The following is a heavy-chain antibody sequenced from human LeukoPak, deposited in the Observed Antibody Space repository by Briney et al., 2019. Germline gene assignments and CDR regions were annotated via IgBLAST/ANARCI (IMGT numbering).Heavy chain of an antibody. J-gene: IGHJ4*02. D-gene: IGHD2-21*02. CDR3: AKVNYCGGDCRYFDY. CDR2: ISGTGIST. V-gene: IGHV3-23*01. CDR1: GFTFSSYA. Sequence: RGSLRLSCAASGFTFSSYAMSWVRQAPGKGLEWVSAISGTGISTYYADSVKGRFTISRDNSKNTLYLQMNSLRAEDTAIYYCAKVNYCGGDCRYFDYWGQGTLVTVSS.